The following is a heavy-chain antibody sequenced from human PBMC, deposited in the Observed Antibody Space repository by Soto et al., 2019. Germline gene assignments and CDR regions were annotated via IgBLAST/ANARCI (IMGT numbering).Heavy chain of an antibody. CDR1: GYSFTTYW. CDR3: ARLEKWYYNYYGLDV. Sequence: PGESLKISCQGSGYSFTTYWISWVRQMPGKGLEWMGKIDPGDSSTNYSPSFRGHITISVDRSINTAHLQFSSLKAADTAVYYCARLEKWYYNYYGLDVWGQGTMGTVSS. J-gene: IGHJ6*02. V-gene: IGHV5-10-1*01. CDR2: IDPGDSST. D-gene: IGHD1-26*01.